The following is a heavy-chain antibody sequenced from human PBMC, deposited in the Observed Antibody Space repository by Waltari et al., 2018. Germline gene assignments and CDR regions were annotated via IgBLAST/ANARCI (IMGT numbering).Heavy chain of an antibody. CDR1: GFTFSRYS. CDR2: IRISRCNI. J-gene: IGHJ5*02. CDR3: ARDPPP. V-gene: IGHV3-21*01. Sequence: EVQLVESGGGLVKPGGSLRLSCAASGFTFSRYSMNWVRQAPGKGLEWVSSIRISRCNIYYADSVKGRFTISRDNAKNSLYLQMNSLGAEDTAVYYCARDPPPWGQGTLVTVSS.